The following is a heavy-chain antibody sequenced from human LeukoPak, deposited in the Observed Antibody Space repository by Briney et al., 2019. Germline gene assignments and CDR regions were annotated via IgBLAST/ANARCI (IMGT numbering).Heavy chain of an antibody. J-gene: IGHJ4*02. CDR2: ISGSGGST. D-gene: IGHD1-26*01. CDR3: AKGRGGSYGYFDY. CDR1: GFTFSTYA. Sequence: GGSLRLSCAASGFTFSTYAMSWVRQAPGKGLECVSTISGSGGSTYYADSVKGRFTISRDNSKNTLYLQMNSLRAEDTAVYYCAKGRGGSYGYFDYWGQGTLVTVSS. V-gene: IGHV3-23*01.